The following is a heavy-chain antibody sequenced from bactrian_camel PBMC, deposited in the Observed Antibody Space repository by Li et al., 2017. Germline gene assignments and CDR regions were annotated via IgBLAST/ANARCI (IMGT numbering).Heavy chain of an antibody. CDR1: GDTIGRYC. CDR2: IESDGST. J-gene: IGHJ4*01. D-gene: IGHD4*01. V-gene: IGHV3S55*01. Sequence: HVQLVESGGGSVQVGGSLRLSCVASGDTIGRYCMGWFRQIPDKEREAVAGIESDGSTSYADSVKGRFTISRDNAKNTVYLQLNSLTSEDTGLYYCATSRGYLSDYGPTRGFTHWGQGTQVTVS. CDR3: ATSRGYLSDYGPTRGFTH.